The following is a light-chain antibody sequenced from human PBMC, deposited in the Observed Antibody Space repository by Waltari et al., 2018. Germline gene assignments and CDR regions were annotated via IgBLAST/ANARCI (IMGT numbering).Light chain of an antibody. CDR3: QKYDSPPQT. J-gene: IGKJ1*01. CDR2: AAS. CDR1: QDISIY. V-gene: IGKV1-27*01. Sequence: DIQMTQSPLSLSASVGDRVTITCRASQDISIYVAWYQQKPGKVPKVLIFAASSLPSGVPPRFSGSGSGTDFTLTIDSLQPEDVATYYCQKYDSPPQTFGQGTKVEIK.